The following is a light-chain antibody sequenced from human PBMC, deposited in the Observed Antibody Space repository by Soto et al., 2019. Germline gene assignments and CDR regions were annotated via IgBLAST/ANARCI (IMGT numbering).Light chain of an antibody. CDR1: QDITNY. J-gene: IGKJ4*01. Sequence: DIQMTQSPSSLSASVGDRVTITCQASQDITNYLNWCQQKPGKAPNLLIYDASNLEAGVPSRFSGSESGTDFTFPISSLQPEYIATYYCQQYHNLPLLTVGGGTKVEIE. CDR2: DAS. CDR3: QQYHNLPLLT. V-gene: IGKV1-33*01.